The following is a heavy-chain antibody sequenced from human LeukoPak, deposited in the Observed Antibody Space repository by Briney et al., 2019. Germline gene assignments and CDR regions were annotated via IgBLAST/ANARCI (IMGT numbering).Heavy chain of an antibody. J-gene: IGHJ2*01. CDR3: ARDHYKRLVLWYFDL. CDR1: GFTFSSYS. D-gene: IGHD6-6*01. Sequence: GGSLRLSCAASGFTFSSYSMNWVRQAPGKGLEWVSSISSSSSYIYYADSVKGRFTISRDNAKNSLYLQMNSLRAEDTAVYYCARDHYKRLVLWYFDLWGXGTWSLSPQ. V-gene: IGHV3-21*01. CDR2: ISSSSSYI.